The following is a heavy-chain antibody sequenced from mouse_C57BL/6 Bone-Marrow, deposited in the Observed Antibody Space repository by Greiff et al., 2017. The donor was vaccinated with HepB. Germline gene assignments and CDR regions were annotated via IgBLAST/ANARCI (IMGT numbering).Heavy chain of an antibody. V-gene: IGHV1-53*01. Sequence: QVQLQQPGTELVKPGASVKLSCKASGYTFTSYWMHWVKQRPGQGLEWIGNINPSNGGTNYNEKFKSKATLTVDKSSSTAYMELSSLTSEDSAVYYCARTRLRRYWDFDGWGTGTTVTVSS. CDR1: GYTFTSYW. CDR2: INPSNGGT. CDR3: ARTRLRRYWDFDG. J-gene: IGHJ1*03. D-gene: IGHD2-4*01.